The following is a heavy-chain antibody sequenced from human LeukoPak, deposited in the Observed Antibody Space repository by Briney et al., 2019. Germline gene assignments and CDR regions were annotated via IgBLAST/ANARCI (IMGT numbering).Heavy chain of an antibody. Sequence: GGSLRLSCAASGFTFSSYWMHWVRQARGKGLVWVSRINSDGSSTSYADSVKGRFTISRDNAKNTLYLQMNSLRAEDTAVYYCARDQYSSGWYGFYYYYGMDVWGQGTTVTVSS. CDR2: INSDGSST. V-gene: IGHV3-74*01. J-gene: IGHJ6*02. CDR1: GFTFSSYW. D-gene: IGHD6-19*01. CDR3: ARDQYSSGWYGFYYYYGMDV.